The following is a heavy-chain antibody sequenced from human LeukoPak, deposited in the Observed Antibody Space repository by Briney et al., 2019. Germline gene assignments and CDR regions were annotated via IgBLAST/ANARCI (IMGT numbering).Heavy chain of an antibody. V-gene: IGHV3-30*02. CDR3: AKDATVTTGYYFDY. D-gene: IGHD4-17*01. J-gene: IGHJ4*02. CDR1: GFTFSSYG. Sequence: PGGSLRLSCAASGFTFSSYGMHWVRQAPGKGLEWVAVIWYDGSNKYYADSVKGRFTISRDNSKNTLYLQMNSLRAEDTAVYYCAKDATVTTGYYFDYWGQGTLVTVSS. CDR2: IWYDGSNK.